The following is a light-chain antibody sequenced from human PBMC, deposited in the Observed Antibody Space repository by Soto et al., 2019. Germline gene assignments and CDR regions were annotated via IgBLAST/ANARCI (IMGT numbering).Light chain of an antibody. CDR2: STD. CDR3: ATWDGSLTGYV. V-gene: IGLV1-44*01. Sequence: QSVLTQPPSASGALGQRVTISCSGGSSNIGSNTVNWYQQPPGTAPKLLICSTDQRPSGVPDRFSGSMSGTSASLAIRGLRSEDEADYYCATWDGSLTGYVFGTGTKLTVL. CDR1: SSNIGSNT. J-gene: IGLJ1*01.